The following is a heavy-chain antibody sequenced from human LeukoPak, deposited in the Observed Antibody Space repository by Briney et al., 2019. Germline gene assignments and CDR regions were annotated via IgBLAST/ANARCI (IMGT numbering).Heavy chain of an antibody. V-gene: IGHV3-30*02. D-gene: IGHD3-9*01. CDR2: IRYDGSNK. CDR1: GFTFSSYG. J-gene: IGHJ3*02. Sequence: TGGSLRLSCAASGFTFSSYGMHWVRRAPGKGLEWVAFIRYDGSNKYYADSVKGRFTISRDNSKNTLYLQMNSLRAEDTAVYYCARDAKCYDILTGHRGDAFDIWGQGTMVTVSS. CDR3: ARDAKCYDILTGHRGDAFDI.